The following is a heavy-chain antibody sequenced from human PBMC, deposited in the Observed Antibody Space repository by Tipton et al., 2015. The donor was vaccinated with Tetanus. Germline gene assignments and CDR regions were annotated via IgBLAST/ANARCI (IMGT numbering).Heavy chain of an antibody. J-gene: IGHJ4*02. Sequence: GLVKPSETLSLMCTVSGASISNYYWSWIRQPPGKGLEWIGYVYNSGSFNYNPSLKSRVTISIDTSRIQFSLQLTSVTAADTAVYYCARGSRYSSGYVSYFDSWGQGTPVTVSS. V-gene: IGHV4-59*01. CDR2: VYNSGSF. CDR3: ARGSRYSSGYVSYFDS. CDR1: GASISNYY. D-gene: IGHD5-18*01.